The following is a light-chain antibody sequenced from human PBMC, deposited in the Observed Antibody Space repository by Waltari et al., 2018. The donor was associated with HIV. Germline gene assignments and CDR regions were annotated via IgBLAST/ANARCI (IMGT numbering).Light chain of an antibody. CDR3: SSYADRNGFYVV. V-gene: IGLV2-8*01. J-gene: IGLJ2*01. CDR1: NSDIGGYNY. Sequence: QSALTQPPSASGSPGQSVTISCTGTNSDIGGYNYVSWYQQHPGKAHKLVISEVTKRPSGVPDRFSGSKSGTTASLTVSGLQAEDEADYYCSSYADRNGFYVVFGGGTRLTVL. CDR2: EVT.